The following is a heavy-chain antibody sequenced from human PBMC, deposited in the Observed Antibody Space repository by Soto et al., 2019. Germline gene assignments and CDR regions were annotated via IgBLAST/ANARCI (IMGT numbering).Heavy chain of an antibody. V-gene: IGHV4-59*12. Sequence: PSETLSLTCTVSGGSISSYYWSWIRQPPGKGLEWIGYIYYSGSTNYNPSLKSRVTISVDTSKNQFSLKLSSVTAADTAVYYCARDYGSSFRWFDPWGQGTLVTVSS. J-gene: IGHJ5*02. CDR1: GGSISSYY. CDR3: ARDYGSSFRWFDP. CDR2: IYYSGST. D-gene: IGHD6-13*01.